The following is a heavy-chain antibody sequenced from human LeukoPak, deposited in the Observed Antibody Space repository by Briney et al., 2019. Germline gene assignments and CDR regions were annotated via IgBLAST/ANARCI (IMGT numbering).Heavy chain of an antibody. CDR2: ISSSSSTI. CDR1: GFTVSSYS. D-gene: IGHD5-12*01. V-gene: IGHV3-48*01. Sequence: HPGGSLRLSCAASGFTVSSYSMNWVRQAPGKGLEWVSYISSSSSTIYYADSVKGRFTISRDNAKNSLYLQMSSLRAEDTAVYYCVKVGYSGYALGYFDYWGQGTLVTVSS. CDR3: VKVGYSGYALGYFDY. J-gene: IGHJ4*02.